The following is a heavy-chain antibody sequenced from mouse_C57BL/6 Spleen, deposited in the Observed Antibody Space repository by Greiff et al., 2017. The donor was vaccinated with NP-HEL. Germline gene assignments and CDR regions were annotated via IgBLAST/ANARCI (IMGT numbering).Heavy chain of an antibody. CDR1: GYTFTSYW. D-gene: IGHD2-4*01. V-gene: IGHV1-64*01. Sequence: QVHVKQSGAELVKPGASVKLSCKASGYTFTSYWMHWVKQRPGQGLEWIGMIHPNSGSTNYNEKFKSKATLTVDKSSSTAYMQLSSLTSEDSAVYYCARLGRLRAMDYWGQGTSVTVSS. J-gene: IGHJ4*01. CDR2: IHPNSGST. CDR3: ARLGRLRAMDY.